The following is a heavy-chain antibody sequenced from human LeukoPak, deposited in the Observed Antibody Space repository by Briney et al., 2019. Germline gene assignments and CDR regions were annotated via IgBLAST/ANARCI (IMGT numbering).Heavy chain of an antibody. D-gene: IGHD3-22*01. Sequence: PGGSLRLSCAASGFTFSSYGMSWVRQAPGKGLEWVSSISSSGNYIDYADSVKGRFTVSRDNAKNSLYLQMNSLRAEDTAVYYCAKEVLGYYDSSGYYYRGYNWFDPWGQGTLVTVSS. J-gene: IGHJ5*02. CDR3: AKEVLGYYDSSGYYYRGYNWFDP. CDR2: ISSSGNYI. CDR1: GFTFSSYG. V-gene: IGHV3-21*01.